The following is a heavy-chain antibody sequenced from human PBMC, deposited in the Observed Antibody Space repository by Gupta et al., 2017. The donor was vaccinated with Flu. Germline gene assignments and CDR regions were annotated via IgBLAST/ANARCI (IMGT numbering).Heavy chain of an antibody. Sequence: LLQESGPGVLKPSETLSLTCTVSGGSISRYHWSWIRQPPGKGLEWIGNIYYSGNTNYNPSLKSRVTMSVGTSQNQFTLNLRSVTTADTAVYYCTRDGLGPWDYYYGMDVWGQGTTITVSS. CDR1: GGSISRYH. CDR2: IYYSGNT. V-gene: IGHV4-59*01. J-gene: IGHJ6*02. CDR3: TRDGLGPWDYYYGMDV. D-gene: IGHD3-16*01.